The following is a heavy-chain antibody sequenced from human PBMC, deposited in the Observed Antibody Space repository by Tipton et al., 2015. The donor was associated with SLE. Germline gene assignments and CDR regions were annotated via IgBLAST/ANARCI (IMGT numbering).Heavy chain of an antibody. Sequence: SLRLSCAASGFTFSSYGMHWVRQAPGKGLEWVAVIWYDGSNKYYADSVKGRFTISRDNSKNTLYLQMNSLRAEDTAVYYCAKGGYGSGSYYSVYWGQGTLVTVSS. CDR2: IWYDGSNK. CDR3: AKGGYGSGSYYSVY. J-gene: IGHJ4*02. CDR1: GFTFSSYG. D-gene: IGHD3-10*01. V-gene: IGHV3-33*06.